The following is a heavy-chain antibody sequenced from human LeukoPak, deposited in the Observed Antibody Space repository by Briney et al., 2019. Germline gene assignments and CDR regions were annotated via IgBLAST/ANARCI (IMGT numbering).Heavy chain of an antibody. CDR1: GDSVSSNSAA. V-gene: IGHV6-1*01. D-gene: IGHD3-16*02. J-gene: IGHJ3*02. CDR2: TYYRSKWYN. Sequence: SQTLSLTCGISGDSVSSNSAAWNWIRQSPSRGLEWLGRTYYRSKWYNDYAVSVKSRITINPDTSKNQFSLQLNSVTPEDTAVYYCARDLGLGELSLIPDAFDIWGQGTMVTVSS. CDR3: ARDLGLGELSLIPDAFDI.